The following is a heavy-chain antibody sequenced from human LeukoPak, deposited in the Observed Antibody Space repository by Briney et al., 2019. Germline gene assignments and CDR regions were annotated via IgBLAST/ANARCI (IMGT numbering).Heavy chain of an antibody. CDR2: ISRTGNSI. Sequence: PGGSLRLSCAASGFTLTSYEMNWVRLAPGKGLEWISYISRTGNSIYYADSVKGRFTISRDNAKNSLYLQMDSLRDEDTALYYCARSSGYYLVSDAFDIWGQGTMVTVSS. CDR3: ARSSGYYLVSDAFDI. CDR1: GFTLTSYE. D-gene: IGHD3-22*01. J-gene: IGHJ3*02. V-gene: IGHV3-48*03.